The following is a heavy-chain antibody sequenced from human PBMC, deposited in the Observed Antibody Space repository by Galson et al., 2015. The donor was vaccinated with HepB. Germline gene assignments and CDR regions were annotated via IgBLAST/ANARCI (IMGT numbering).Heavy chain of an antibody. CDR1: GYTFTKYG. J-gene: IGHJ6*02. CDR2: ISAYNGNT. D-gene: IGHD3-3*01. Sequence: SVKVSCKASGYTFTKYGISWVRQAPGQGLEWMGWISAYNGNTNYAPKFQARVTMTTDTSTSTAYMELRSLRSDDTAVYYCARDTIFGVPEDYYFGLDVWGQGTTVTVSS. CDR3: ARDTIFGVPEDYYFGLDV. V-gene: IGHV1-18*04.